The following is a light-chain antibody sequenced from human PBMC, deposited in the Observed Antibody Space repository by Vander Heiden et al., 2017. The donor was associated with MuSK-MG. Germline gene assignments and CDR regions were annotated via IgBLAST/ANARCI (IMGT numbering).Light chain of an antibody. CDR1: QSISSY. Sequence: DMQMTQSPSSLSASVGDRVTITCRASQSISSYLNWYQQKPGKAPKLLIYAASSLQSGVPSRFSGSGSGTDFTLTISRLQPEDFATYYCQQSDSTPFTFGHGTKVDIK. CDR2: AAS. J-gene: IGKJ3*01. V-gene: IGKV1-39*01. CDR3: QQSDSTPFT.